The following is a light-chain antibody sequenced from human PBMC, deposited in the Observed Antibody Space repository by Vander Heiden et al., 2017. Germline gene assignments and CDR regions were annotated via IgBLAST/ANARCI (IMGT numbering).Light chain of an antibody. CDR3: QQYYSTPRG. CDR1: QSVLYSSNNKNY. Sequence: DIVMTQSSDSLAVSLGERATINCKSSQSVLYSSNNKNYLAWYQQKPGQPPKLLIYWASTRESGVPDRFSGSGSGTDFTLTISSLQAEDVAVYYCQQYYSTPRGFGPGTKVDIK. V-gene: IGKV4-1*01. J-gene: IGKJ3*01. CDR2: WAS.